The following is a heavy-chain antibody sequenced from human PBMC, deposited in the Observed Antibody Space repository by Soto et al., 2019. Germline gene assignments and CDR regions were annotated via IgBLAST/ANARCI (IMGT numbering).Heavy chain of an antibody. CDR1: GFTINNDA. V-gene: IGHV3-23*01. D-gene: IGHD1-26*01. CDR2: ISGRDAYT. CDR3: AKVERMTPYTHLR. Sequence: DVQVWESGGGLVQPGGSLRLSCEASGFTINNDAMAWVRQAPGKGLECVSAISGRDAYTYYPDSVQGRFTISRDNSRNTLYLQMNSLTAEDTALYYCAKVERMTPYTHLRWGQGTLVNVSS. J-gene: IGHJ4*02.